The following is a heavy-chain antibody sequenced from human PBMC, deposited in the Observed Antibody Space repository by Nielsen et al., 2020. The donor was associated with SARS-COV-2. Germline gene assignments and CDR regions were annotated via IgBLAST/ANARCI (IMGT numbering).Heavy chain of an antibody. V-gene: IGHV1-46*01. CDR2: INPTNGGT. CDR3: ARGNSMLDS. CDR1: GYTFTNNY. D-gene: IGHD3-3*02. Sequence: ASVKVSCKASGYTFTNNYMHWVRQAPGQGLEWMGLINPTNGGTTYAQKFLGTVTMTRDTSTSTVYMELSSLRSDDTAVYYCARGNSMLDSWGQGTLVTVSA. J-gene: IGHJ4*02.